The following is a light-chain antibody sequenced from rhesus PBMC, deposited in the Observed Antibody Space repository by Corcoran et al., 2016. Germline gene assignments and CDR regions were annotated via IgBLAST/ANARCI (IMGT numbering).Light chain of an antibody. CDR2: GAS. Sequence: EIVMTQSPATLSLSPGERATLSCRASQSVRSSLAWYQQKPGQAPRLLICGASSRATGIPDRFSGSGSGTDFTLTISSLEPEDVAVYYCLQHSNWPLTFGGGTKVELK. V-gene: IGKV3-24*01. J-gene: IGKJ4*01. CDR3: LQHSNWPLT. CDR1: QSVRSS.